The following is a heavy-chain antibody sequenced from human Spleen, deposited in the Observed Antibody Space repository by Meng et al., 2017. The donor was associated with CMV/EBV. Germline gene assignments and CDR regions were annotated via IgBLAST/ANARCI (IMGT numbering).Heavy chain of an antibody. D-gene: IGHD3-10*02. CDR1: GGTINSGGYY. V-gene: IGHV4-31*03. Sequence: TVSGGTINSGGYYWSWIRQHPGRGLEWIGYIYNSGNTYYNPSLKSRVTISVDTSKNQFSLKLSSVTAADTAVYYYAKDDVRYAWFDPWGQGTLVTVSS. CDR3: AKDDVRYAWFDP. CDR2: IYNSGNT. J-gene: IGHJ5*02.